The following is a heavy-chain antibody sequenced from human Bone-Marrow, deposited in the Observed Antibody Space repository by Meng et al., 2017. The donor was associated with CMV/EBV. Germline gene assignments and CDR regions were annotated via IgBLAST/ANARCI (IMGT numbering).Heavy chain of an antibody. CDR2: INPNSGGT. D-gene: IGHD3-3*01. J-gene: IGHJ6*02. CDR1: GYTFTGYY. Sequence: ASVKVSCKSSGYTFTGYYMHWVRQAPGQGLEWMGWINPNSGGTNYAQKFQGRVTMTRDTSISTAYMELSRLRSDDTAVYYCAKTGSDFWSGYYPLTYGMDGWGQGTTVTVSS. V-gene: IGHV1-2*02. CDR3: AKTGSDFWSGYYPLTYGMDG.